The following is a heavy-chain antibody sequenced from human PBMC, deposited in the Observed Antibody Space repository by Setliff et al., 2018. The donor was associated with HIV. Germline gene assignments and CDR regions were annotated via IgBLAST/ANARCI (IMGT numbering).Heavy chain of an antibody. CDR3: ARELQLHTPPYCYYMDV. CDR1: GLTIRNNY. Sequence: PGGSLRLSCAASGLTIRNNYMSWVRQAPGKGLEWVSLLHSGYSTSYADSVKGRFAVSRDNTRNTLYLQMNSLRAEDTAVYYCARELQLHTPPYCYYMDVWGKGTTVTVSS. D-gene: IGHD2-2*01. CDR2: LHSGYST. V-gene: IGHV3-66*01. J-gene: IGHJ6*03.